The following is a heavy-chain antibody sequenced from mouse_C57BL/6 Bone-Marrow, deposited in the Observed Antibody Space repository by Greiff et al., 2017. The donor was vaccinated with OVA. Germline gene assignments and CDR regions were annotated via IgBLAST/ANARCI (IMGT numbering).Heavy chain of an antibody. D-gene: IGHD5-5*01. V-gene: IGHV5-9-1*02. CDR3: TRSDYPYFDV. CDR2: ISSGCDYI. Sequence: EVQLVESGEGLVKPGGSLKLSCAASGFTFSNYAMAWVRQTPEKRLEWVAYISSGCDYIYYADTVKGRFTISRDNARNTLYLQMSSLKSEDTAMYYCTRSDYPYFDVWGTGTTVTVSS. CDR1: GFTFSNYA. J-gene: IGHJ1*03.